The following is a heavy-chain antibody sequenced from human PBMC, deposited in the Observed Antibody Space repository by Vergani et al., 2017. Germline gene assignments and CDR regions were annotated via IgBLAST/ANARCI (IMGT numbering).Heavy chain of an antibody. Sequence: QVRLQESGPGLVKSSETLSLTCSVSFDSIRNLYCNWIRQPPGKGLEWIGSIHYSGTTYYNPSLGGRVTMSIDKSKNHFSLTLTSVTAADSAFYFCARGQTGYSRDWSTYFFYMDVWGKGTTVTVSS. CDR2: IHYSGTT. CDR1: FDSIRNLY. D-gene: IGHD3/OR15-3a*01. J-gene: IGHJ6*03. CDR3: ARGQTGYSRDWSTYFFYMDV. V-gene: IGHV4-59*11.